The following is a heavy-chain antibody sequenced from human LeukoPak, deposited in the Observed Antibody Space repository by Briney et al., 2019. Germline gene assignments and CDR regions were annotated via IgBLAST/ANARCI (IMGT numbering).Heavy chain of an antibody. D-gene: IGHD4-11*01. J-gene: IGHJ5*01. CDR2: IYYRGSA. V-gene: IGHV4-59*08. CDR3: ARLLHDWFDS. Sequence: PSETLSLTCTVSGDSINSYYWSWIRQPPGKGLEWLVYIYYRGSANYNPSLKSRVTISIDTSKNQFSLKLTSVTAADTAVYYCARLLHDWFDSWGQGTLVTVSS. CDR1: GDSINSYY.